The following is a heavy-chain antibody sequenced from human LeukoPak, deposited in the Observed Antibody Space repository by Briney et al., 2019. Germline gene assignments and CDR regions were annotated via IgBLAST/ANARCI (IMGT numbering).Heavy chain of an antibody. V-gene: IGHV4-4*02. CDR1: GGSISSSNW. CDR2: IYHSGST. CDR3: ARQSTRQYVWESYRSSRTIYYFDY. J-gene: IGHJ4*02. D-gene: IGHD3-16*02. Sequence: SETLSLTCAVSGGSISSSNWWSWVRQPPGKGLEWIGGIYHSGSTNYNPSLKSRVTISVDKSKNQFSLKLSSVTAADTAVYYCARQSTRQYVWESYRSSRTIYYFDYWGQGTLVTVSS.